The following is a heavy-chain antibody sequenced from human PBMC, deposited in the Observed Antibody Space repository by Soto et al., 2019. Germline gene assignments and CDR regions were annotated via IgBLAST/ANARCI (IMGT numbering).Heavy chain of an antibody. J-gene: IGHJ5*02. CDR1: GYSFTSYW. V-gene: IGHV5-10-1*01. CDR2: IDPSDSYT. CDR3: AKLCWGATTAPGNWFDP. Sequence: PGESLKISCKGSGYSFTSYWINWVRQMPGKGLEWMGRIDPSDSYTNYSPSFQGHVTISADKSISTAYLQWSSLKASDTAMYYCAKLCWGATTAPGNWFDPWGQGTLVTVSS. D-gene: IGHD1-1*01.